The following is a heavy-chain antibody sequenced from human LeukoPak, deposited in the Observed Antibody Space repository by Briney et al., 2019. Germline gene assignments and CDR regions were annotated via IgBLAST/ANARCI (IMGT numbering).Heavy chain of an antibody. CDR1: GGSISSSRYY. V-gene: IGHV4-61*05. CDR2: IYYSGST. D-gene: IGHD3-22*01. J-gene: IGHJ5*02. Sequence: SETLSLTCTDSGGSISSSRYYWGWIRQPPGKGLEWIGYIYYSGSTNYNPSLKSRVTISVDTSKNQFSLKLSSVTAADTAVYYCPRATTMMGDPNWSAPWGQGTQVTVSS. CDR3: PRATTMMGDPNWSAP.